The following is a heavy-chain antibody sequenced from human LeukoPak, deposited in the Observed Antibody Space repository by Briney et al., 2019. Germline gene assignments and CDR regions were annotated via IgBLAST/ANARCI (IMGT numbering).Heavy chain of an antibody. CDR3: ARDAHYYGSRLLRYYYYMDV. J-gene: IGHJ6*03. D-gene: IGHD3-10*01. V-gene: IGHV4-34*01. Sequence: SETLSLTCAVYGGSFSAYYWSWIRQPPGKGLEWIGEINHSGSTNYNPSLKSRLTISVDTSKNQFSLKLSSVTAADTAVYYCARDAHYYGSRLLRYYYYMDVWGKGTTVTISS. CDR2: INHSGST. CDR1: GGSFSAYY.